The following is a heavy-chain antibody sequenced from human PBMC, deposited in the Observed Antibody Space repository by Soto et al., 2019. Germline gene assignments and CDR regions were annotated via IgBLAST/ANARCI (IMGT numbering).Heavy chain of an antibody. CDR2: ISWDGGIT. CDR3: AKAGAYNYGSYFEY. Sequence: PVGSLRLSCASSVFTFDDYTMQWVRQSPGKCLEWVSLISWDGGITYYADSVKGRFTISRDNSKNSLYLQMNSLTTEDTALYYCAKAGAYNYGSYFEYWGQGTLVIVS. D-gene: IGHD5-18*01. V-gene: IGHV3-43*01. J-gene: IGHJ4*02. CDR1: VFTFDDYT.